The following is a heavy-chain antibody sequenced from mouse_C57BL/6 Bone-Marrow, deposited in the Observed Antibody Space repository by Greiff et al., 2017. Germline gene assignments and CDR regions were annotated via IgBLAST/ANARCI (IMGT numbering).Heavy chain of an antibody. CDR2: ICPGNGDT. V-gene: IGHV1-5*01. CDR3: TRWAQATDY. Sequence: EVQLEESGTVLARPGASVKMSCKTSGYTFTSYWMHWVKQRPGQGLEWIGAICPGNGDTSYNQKFKGKAKLTVVTSASTAYMELSRLTTEDSAVFYCTRWAQATDYWGQGTLVTVSA. CDR1: GYTFTSYW. D-gene: IGHD3-2*02. J-gene: IGHJ3*01.